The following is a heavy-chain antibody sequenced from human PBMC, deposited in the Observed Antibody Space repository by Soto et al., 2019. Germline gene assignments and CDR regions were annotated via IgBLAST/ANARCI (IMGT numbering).Heavy chain of an antibody. J-gene: IGHJ3*01. CDR1: GYTFTGYG. CDR3: GRDGSGGIIDS. V-gene: IGHV1-18*01. CDR2: ISVFNGNT. Sequence: QVQLVQSGAEVKKPGASVKVSCKTSGYTFTGYGINWVRQAPGHGLEWMGWISVFNGNTKYGQNIQDRVIMTTDTSTSTAYMDLSSLRSDNTAVYFSGRDGSGGIIDSWGQGTMLIVSS. D-gene: IGHD2-15*01.